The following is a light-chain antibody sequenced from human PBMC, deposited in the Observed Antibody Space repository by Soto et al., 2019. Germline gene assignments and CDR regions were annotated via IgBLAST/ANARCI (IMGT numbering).Light chain of an antibody. CDR1: QSMSSN. Sequence: EIVMTQSPATLSVSPGERATLSCRASQSMSSNLAWYQQKPGQAPRLLIYGASTRATGIPDRFSGSGSGTEFTLTISSLQSEDFAVYYCQQHNNWPLTFGGGTKVEIK. CDR3: QQHNNWPLT. V-gene: IGKV3-15*01. J-gene: IGKJ4*01. CDR2: GAS.